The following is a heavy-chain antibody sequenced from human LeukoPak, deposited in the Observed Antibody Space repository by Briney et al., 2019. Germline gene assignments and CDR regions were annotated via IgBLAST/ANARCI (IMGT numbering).Heavy chain of an antibody. V-gene: IGHV1-18*01. Sequence: ASVKVSCKASGYTFTSYGISWVRQAPGQGLEWMGWISAYNGNTNYVQKLQGRVTMTTDTSTSTAYMELRSLRSDDTAVYYCARETYSNLYYYYGMDVWGQGTTVTVSS. CDR2: ISAYNGNT. CDR1: GYTFTSYG. D-gene: IGHD4-11*01. J-gene: IGHJ6*02. CDR3: ARETYSNLYYYYGMDV.